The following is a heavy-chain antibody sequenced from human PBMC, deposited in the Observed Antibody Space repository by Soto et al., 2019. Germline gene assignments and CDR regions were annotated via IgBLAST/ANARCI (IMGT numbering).Heavy chain of an antibody. CDR3: AAYLTSTWNSYFDY. D-gene: IGHD1-7*01. Sequence: GGSLRLSCAASGITFTNYGFNWVRQASGKGLEWVSSITSSGPYTSYADSVRGRFTLSRDNAKNSLYLHMNSLRVEDTAVYYCAAYLTSTWNSYFDYWGQGALVTVSS. CDR1: GITFTNYG. CDR2: ITSSGPYT. J-gene: IGHJ4*02. V-gene: IGHV3-21*06.